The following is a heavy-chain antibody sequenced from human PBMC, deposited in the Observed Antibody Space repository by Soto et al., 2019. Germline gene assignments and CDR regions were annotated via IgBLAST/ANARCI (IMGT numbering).Heavy chain of an antibody. CDR1: GYTFTSYA. Sequence: ASVKVSCKASGYTFTSYAMHWVRQAPGQRLEWMGWINANNGSTKYSQKFQGWVTMTRDTSISTAYMELSRLRSDDTAVYYCARDSRGLLWFGPDYYYGMDVWGQGTTVTVSS. D-gene: IGHD3-10*01. J-gene: IGHJ6*02. CDR3: ARDSRGLLWFGPDYYYGMDV. CDR2: INANNGST. V-gene: IGHV1-2*04.